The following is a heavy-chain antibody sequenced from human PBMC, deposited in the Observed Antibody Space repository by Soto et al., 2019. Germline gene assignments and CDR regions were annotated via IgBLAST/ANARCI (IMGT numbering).Heavy chain of an antibody. CDR2: IWADGIHK. V-gene: IGHV3-33*01. Sequence: QVQLLDSGGGVVQPGMSLRFSCAASGFSFKTYGMHWVRQAPGKGLEWVAVIWADGIHKYYVDSVKGRFTISRDNSKNTLDLQMDALRAEDTALYYCVRERGPFDGFDFWGQGTMVSVSS. CDR3: VRERGPFDGFDF. CDR1: GFSFKTYG. J-gene: IGHJ3*01.